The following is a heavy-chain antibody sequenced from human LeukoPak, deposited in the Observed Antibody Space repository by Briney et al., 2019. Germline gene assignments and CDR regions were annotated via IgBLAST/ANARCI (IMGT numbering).Heavy chain of an antibody. J-gene: IGHJ5*02. Sequence: GGSLRLSCAAAGFTFSSYAMTWVRQAPGKGLEWVSGIRGSGGNTDYADPVKGRFTITRGNSKNTLSLQMNSLRAEDTAVYYCAKGWTFLDPWGQGTLVTVSS. V-gene: IGHV3-23*01. CDR1: GFTFSSYA. D-gene: IGHD2-15*01. CDR3: AKGWTFLDP. CDR2: IRGSGGNT.